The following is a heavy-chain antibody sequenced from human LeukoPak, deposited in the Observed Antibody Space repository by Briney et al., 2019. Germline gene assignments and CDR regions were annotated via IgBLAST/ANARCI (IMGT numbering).Heavy chain of an antibody. CDR3: ARHDYGVNGGGTFDY. D-gene: IGHD4-23*01. V-gene: IGHV4-38-2*01. Sequence: KPSETLSLTCAVSGYSISSGYYWGWIRQPPGKGLEWIGSIYHSGSTYYNPSLKSRVTISVDTSKNQFSLKLSSVTAADTAVYYCARHDYGVNGGGTFDYWGQGTLVTVSS. J-gene: IGHJ4*02. CDR1: GYSISSGYY. CDR2: IYHSGST.